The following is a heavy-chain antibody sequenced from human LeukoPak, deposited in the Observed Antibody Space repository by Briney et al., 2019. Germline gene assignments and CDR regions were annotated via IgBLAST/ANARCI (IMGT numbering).Heavy chain of an antibody. J-gene: IGHJ6*02. CDR2: ISYDGSNK. CDR1: GFTFSSYA. Sequence: PGRSLRLSCAASGFTFSSYAMHWVRQAPGKGLEWVAVISYDGSNKYYADSVKGRFTISRDNSKNTLYLQMNSLRAEDTAVYYCARAFDPNDHGDYGYYYYGMDVWGQGTTVTVSS. V-gene: IGHV3-30-3*01. D-gene: IGHD4-17*01. CDR3: ARAFDPNDHGDYGYYYYGMDV.